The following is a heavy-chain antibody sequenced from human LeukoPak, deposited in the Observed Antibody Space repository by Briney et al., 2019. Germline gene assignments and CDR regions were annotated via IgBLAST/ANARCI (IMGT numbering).Heavy chain of an antibody. CDR2: IKPDVSEI. Sequence: GGSLRLSCAASGFTFSNYWMSWVRQAPGKGLEWVANIKPDVSEIYYVDSVKGRFTISRDNFKNTLYLQMNSLRAEDTAVYYCAREGIAARRGGWFDPWGQGTLVTVSS. J-gene: IGHJ5*02. V-gene: IGHV3-7*01. D-gene: IGHD6-6*01. CDR1: GFTFSNYW. CDR3: AREGIAARRGGWFDP.